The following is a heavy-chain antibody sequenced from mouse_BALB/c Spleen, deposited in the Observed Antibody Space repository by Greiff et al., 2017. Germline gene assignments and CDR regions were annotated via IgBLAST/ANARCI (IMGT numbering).Heavy chain of an antibody. CDR1: GFTFSSFG. D-gene: IGHD4-1*01. CDR3: ARPGTGAMDY. Sequence: EVKLVESGGGLVQPGGSRKLSCAASGFTFSSFGMHWVHQAPEKGLEWVAYISSGSSTIYYADTVKGRFTISRDNPKNTLFLQMTSLRSEDTAMYYCARPGTGAMDYWGQGTSVTVSS. J-gene: IGHJ4*01. V-gene: IGHV5-17*02. CDR2: ISSGSSTI.